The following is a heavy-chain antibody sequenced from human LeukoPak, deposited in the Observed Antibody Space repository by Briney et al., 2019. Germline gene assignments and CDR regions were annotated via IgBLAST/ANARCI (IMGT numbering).Heavy chain of an antibody. D-gene: IGHD3-3*01. CDR3: ARDITILGVVAGKSWFDP. J-gene: IGHJ5*02. CDR1: GFTFKLYW. CDR2: IKQDGSEK. Sequence: GGSLRLSCAASGFTFKLYWMHWVRQAPGKGLEWVANIKQDGSEKYYVDSVKGRFTISRDNAKNSLYLQMNSLRAEDTAVYYCARDITILGVVAGKSWFDPWGQGTLVTVSS. V-gene: IGHV3-7*01.